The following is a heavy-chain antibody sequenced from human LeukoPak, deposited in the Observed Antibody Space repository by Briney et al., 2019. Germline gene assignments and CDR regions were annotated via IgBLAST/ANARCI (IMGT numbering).Heavy chain of an antibody. CDR1: GFTFSSYE. Sequence: GGSLRLSCAASGFTFSSYEMNWVRQAPGKGLEGVSYISSSGSTIYYADSVKGRFTISRDNAKNSLYLQMNSLRAEDTAVYYRARARDSSGLAYYYYYMDVWGKGTTVTVSS. V-gene: IGHV3-48*03. J-gene: IGHJ6*03. CDR2: ISSSGSTI. CDR3: ARARDSSGLAYYYYYMDV. D-gene: IGHD3-22*01.